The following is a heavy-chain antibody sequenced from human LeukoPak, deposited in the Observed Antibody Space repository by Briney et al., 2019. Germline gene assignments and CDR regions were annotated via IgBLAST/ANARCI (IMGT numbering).Heavy chain of an antibody. Sequence: SETLSLTCAVSGGSILTTNWWSWVRQPPGKGLEWIGEVHLSGASNYNPSLKSRVNMSIDKSKNQLSLELTSVTAAGTAIYYCTRESGAFSPFGFWGRGTLVTVSS. CDR3: TRESGAFSPFGF. V-gene: IGHV4-4*02. CDR2: VHLSGAS. D-gene: IGHD1-26*01. CDR1: GGSILTTNW. J-gene: IGHJ4*02.